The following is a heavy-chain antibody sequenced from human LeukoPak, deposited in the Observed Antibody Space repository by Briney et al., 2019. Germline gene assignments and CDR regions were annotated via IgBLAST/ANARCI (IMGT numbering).Heavy chain of an antibody. J-gene: IGHJ1*01. CDR1: GFTFSSYW. CDR3: ARAPSEIGGYYPEYFRH. V-gene: IGHV3-74*01. CDR2: IKSDGST. D-gene: IGHD3-22*01. Sequence: GGSLRLSCAASGFTFSSYWMHWVRQAPGKGLVWVSRIKSDGSTNDADYVKGRFTISRDNAKNTVSLQMNSLRAEDTGVYYCARAPSEIGGYYPEYFRHWGQGTLVTVSS.